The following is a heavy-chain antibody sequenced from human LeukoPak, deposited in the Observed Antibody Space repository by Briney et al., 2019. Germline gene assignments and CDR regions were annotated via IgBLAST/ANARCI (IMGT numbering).Heavy chain of an antibody. V-gene: IGHV3-21*04. CDR1: GFTFSTYA. Sequence: GGSLRLSCAVSGFTFSTYAMSWVRQAPGKGLEWVSSISSSSSYIYYADSVKGRITISRDNSNNSLYLQLNSLRAEDTAVYYCARTRGYIASWGQGTRVTISS. CDR3: ARTRGYIAS. J-gene: IGHJ4*02. CDR2: ISSSSSYI. D-gene: IGHD5-12*01.